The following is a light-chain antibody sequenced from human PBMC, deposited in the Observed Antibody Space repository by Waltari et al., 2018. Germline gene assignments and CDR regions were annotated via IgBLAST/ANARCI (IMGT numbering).Light chain of an antibody. CDR2: GAF. Sequence: EIVMTQSPATLSLSPGERATLSCRASQSVSSNLAWYQQKPGQAPRLLIYGAFTRPTGIPARFSGSGSGTEFTLTISSLQSEDFAVYYCQQYNNWPPFTFGPGTKVDGK. CDR3: QQYNNWPPFT. CDR1: QSVSSN. J-gene: IGKJ3*01. V-gene: IGKV3-15*01.